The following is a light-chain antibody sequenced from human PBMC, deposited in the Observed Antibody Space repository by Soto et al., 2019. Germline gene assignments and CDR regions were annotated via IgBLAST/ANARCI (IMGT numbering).Light chain of an antibody. CDR2: EAN. CDR3: SSYEGYSTSGV. Sequence: QSALTQPASVSGSPGQSITISCTGTSSDVGAYNYVSWYQQHPGKAPKLMIYEANKRPSGVSNRFSGSKSGNTASLTISGLQPEDEAEYNCSSYEGYSTSGVFGGGTKVTVL. J-gene: IGLJ2*01. CDR1: SSDVGAYNY. V-gene: IGLV2-23*01.